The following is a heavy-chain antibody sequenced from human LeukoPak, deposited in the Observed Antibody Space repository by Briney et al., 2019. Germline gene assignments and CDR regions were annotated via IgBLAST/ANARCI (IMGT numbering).Heavy chain of an antibody. V-gene: IGHV4-59*01. CDR3: ARHDRYGDYAESRPWYFDL. D-gene: IGHD4-17*01. CDR1: GGSISSYY. Sequence: SETLSLTCTVSGGSISSYYWSRIRQPPGKGLEWIGYIYYSGSTNYNPSLKSRVTISVDTSKNQFSLKLSSVTAADTAVYYCARHDRYGDYAESRPWYFDLWGRGTLVTVSS. J-gene: IGHJ2*01. CDR2: IYYSGST.